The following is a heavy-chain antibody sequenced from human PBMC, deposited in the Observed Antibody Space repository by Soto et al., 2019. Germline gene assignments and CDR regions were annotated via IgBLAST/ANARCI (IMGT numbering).Heavy chain of an antibody. CDR2: INSDGSST. J-gene: IGHJ4*02. CDR3: ARYSVDGSGTYAIDY. Sequence: GGSLRLSCAASGFTFSSYWMHWVRQAPGKGLVWVSRINSDGSSTSYADSVKGRFTISRDNAKNTLYLQMNSLRAEDTAVYYCARYSVDGSGTYAIDYWGQGTLVTVSS. CDR1: GFTFSSYW. D-gene: IGHD3-10*01. V-gene: IGHV3-74*01.